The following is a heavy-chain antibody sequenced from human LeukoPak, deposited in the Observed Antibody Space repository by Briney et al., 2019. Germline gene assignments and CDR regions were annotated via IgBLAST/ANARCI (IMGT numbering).Heavy chain of an antibody. CDR2: MYYRGST. V-gene: IGHV4-39*07. CDR3: ARMGITGPTFDY. J-gene: IGHJ4*02. Sequence: PSETLSLTCTVSGGSINNSSYYWGWVRQPPGKGLEWIGSMYYRGSTNYNPSLKSRVTISVDTSKNQFSLKLSSVTAADTAVYCCARMGITGPTFDYWGQGTLVTVSS. CDR1: GGSINNSSYY. D-gene: IGHD2-8*02.